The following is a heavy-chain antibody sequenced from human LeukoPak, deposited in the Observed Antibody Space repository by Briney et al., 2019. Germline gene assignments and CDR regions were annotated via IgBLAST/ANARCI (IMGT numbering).Heavy chain of an antibody. D-gene: IGHD2-2*01. CDR3: ARGLPYCSSTSCWRDDYYYYMDV. V-gene: IGHV1-46*01. CDR1: GYTFTSYY. Sequence: GASVKVSCKASGYTFTSYYMHWVRQAPGQGLERMGIINPSGGSTSYAQKFQGRVTMTRDTSTSTVYMELSSLRSEDTAVYYCARGLPYCSSTSCWRDDYYYYMDVWGKGTTDTVSS. J-gene: IGHJ6*03. CDR2: INPSGGST.